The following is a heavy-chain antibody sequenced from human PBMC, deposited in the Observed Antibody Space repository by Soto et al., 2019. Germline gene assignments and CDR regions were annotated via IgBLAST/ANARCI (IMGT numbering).Heavy chain of an antibody. J-gene: IGHJ5*02. CDR1: GGTFSSYA. CDR2: IIPIFGTA. V-gene: IGHV1-69*13. Sequence: SVKVSCKASGGTFSSYAISWVRQAPGQGLEWMGGIIPIFGTANYAQKFQGRVTITADESTSTAYMELSSLRSEDTAVYYCARDPGFYYDSSGRDLNWFDPWGQGTLVTVSS. D-gene: IGHD3-22*01. CDR3: ARDPGFYYDSSGRDLNWFDP.